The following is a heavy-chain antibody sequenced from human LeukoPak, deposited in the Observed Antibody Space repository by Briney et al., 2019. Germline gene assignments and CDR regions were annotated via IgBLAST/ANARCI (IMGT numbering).Heavy chain of an antibody. V-gene: IGHV3-33*01. CDR2: IWYDGSNK. J-gene: IGHJ4*02. D-gene: IGHD3-10*01. CDR3: ARSPLWFGELLSTDY. CDR1: GFTFSSYG. Sequence: PGGSLRLSCAASGFTFSSYGMHWVRQAPGKRLEWVAVIWYDGSNKYYADSVKGRFTISRDNSKNTLYLQMNSLRAEDTAVYYCARSPLWFGELLSTDYWGQGTLVTVSS.